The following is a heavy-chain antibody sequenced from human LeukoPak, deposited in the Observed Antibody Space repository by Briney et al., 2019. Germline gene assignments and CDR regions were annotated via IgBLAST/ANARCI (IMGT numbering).Heavy chain of an antibody. CDR3: ARTMVRGVIKN. J-gene: IGHJ4*02. D-gene: IGHD3-10*01. Sequence: SETLSLTCTVSGGSISSYYWSWIRQPPGKGLEWIGYIYYSGSTNYNPSLKSRVTISVDTSKNQFSLKLSSVTAADTAVYYCARTMVRGVIKNWGQGTLVTVSS. CDR1: GGSISSYY. V-gene: IGHV4-59*08. CDR2: IYYSGST.